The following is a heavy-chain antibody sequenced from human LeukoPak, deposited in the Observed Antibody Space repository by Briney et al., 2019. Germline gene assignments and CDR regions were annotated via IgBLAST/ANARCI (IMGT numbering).Heavy chain of an antibody. Sequence: SETLSLTCAVYGGSLSGYYWSWIRQPPGKGLEWIGEINHSGSTNYNPSLKSRVTISVDTSKNQFSLKLSSVTAADTAVYYCARDVFFRAHNWFDPWGQGTLVTVSS. V-gene: IGHV4-34*01. CDR1: GGSLSGYY. J-gene: IGHJ5*02. CDR2: INHSGST. CDR3: ARDVFFRAHNWFDP. D-gene: IGHD3-16*01.